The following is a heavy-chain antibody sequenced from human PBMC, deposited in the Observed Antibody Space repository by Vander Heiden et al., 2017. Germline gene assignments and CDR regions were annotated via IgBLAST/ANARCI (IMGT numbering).Heavy chain of an antibody. CDR3: ARVGGVGYCSGGSCYSFDY. V-gene: IGHV1-18*01. CDR1: GYTFTSYG. Sequence: EAKKPGASVKVSCKASGYTFTSYGISWVRQAPGQGLERMGWISAYNGNTNYAQKLQNRVTMTTDTSTSTAYMELRSLGSDDTAVYYCARVGGVGYCSGGSCYSFDYWGQGTLVTVSS. J-gene: IGHJ4*02. CDR2: ISAYNGNT. D-gene: IGHD2-15*01.